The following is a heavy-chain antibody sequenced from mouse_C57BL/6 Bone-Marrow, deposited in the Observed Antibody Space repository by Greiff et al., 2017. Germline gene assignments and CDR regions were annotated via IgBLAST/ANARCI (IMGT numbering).Heavy chain of an antibody. CDR3: AIGDGYLHWYFDV. CDR1: GFNIKDYY. D-gene: IGHD2-3*01. V-gene: IGHV14-2*01. J-gene: IGHJ1*03. CDR2: IDPEAGET. Sequence: VQLKQSGAELVKPGASVKLSCTASGFNIKDYYMHWVKQRTEQGLEWIGRIDPEAGETKYAPTFQGQATITADTSSNTAYLQRSSRTSEDTAVDYGAIGDGYLHWYFDVWGTGTTVTVSA.